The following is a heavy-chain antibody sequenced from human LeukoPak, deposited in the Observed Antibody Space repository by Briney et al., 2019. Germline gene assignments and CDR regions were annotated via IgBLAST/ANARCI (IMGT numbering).Heavy chain of an antibody. J-gene: IGHJ6*02. CDR3: AREIVVVPAAIRNYYYYGMDV. CDR2: INHSGST. D-gene: IGHD2-2*02. CDR1: GGSFSGYY. V-gene: IGHV4-34*01. Sequence: SETLSLTCAVYGGSFSGYYWSWIRQPPGKGLEWIGEINHSGSTNYNPSLKSRVTISVDTSKNQFSLKLSSVTAADTAVYYCAREIVVVPAAIRNYYYYGMDVWGQGTTVTVS.